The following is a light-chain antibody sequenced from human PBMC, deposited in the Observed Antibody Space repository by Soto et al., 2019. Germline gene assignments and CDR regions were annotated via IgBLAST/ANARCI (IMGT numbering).Light chain of an antibody. CDR2: DTS. V-gene: IGLV7-46*02. CDR3: SLSSRGARYV. J-gene: IGLJ1*01. CDR1: TGAVTSGHY. Sequence: QAVVTQEPSLTVSPGGTVTLTCGSSTGAVTSGHYPYWFQQKPGQAPRTLIYDTSNKHSWTPARFSGSLLGGKAALTLLGAQPADEAEYYCSLSSRGARYVFGTGTTVTVL.